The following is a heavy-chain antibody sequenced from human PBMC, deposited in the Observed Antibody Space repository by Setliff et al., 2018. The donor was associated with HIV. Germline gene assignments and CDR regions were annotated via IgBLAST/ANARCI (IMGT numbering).Heavy chain of an antibody. D-gene: IGHD6-13*01. CDR1: GDTFTSVA. V-gene: IGHV1-69*06. CDR2: IIPVFGTA. CDR3: ARXXAATLDY. J-gene: IGHJ4*02. Sequence: SVKVSCKGSGDTFTSVAINGVRKAPGQGLEWLGRIIPVFGTANYAQKFQARVTITVDKSTNTAYMALSSLRHDDTAIYYCARXXAATLDYWGQGTLVTVSS.